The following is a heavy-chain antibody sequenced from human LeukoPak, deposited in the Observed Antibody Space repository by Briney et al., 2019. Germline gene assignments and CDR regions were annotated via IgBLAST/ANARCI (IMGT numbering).Heavy chain of an antibody. CDR3: ARSTMSNVFDI. J-gene: IGHJ3*02. CDR2: IKSDGSST. D-gene: IGHD5/OR15-5a*01. CDR1: GFTFSSYW. Sequence: GGSLRLSCAASGFTFSSYWMHWVGQAPGKGLVGVSRIKSDGSSTNYADSVKGRFTISRDNAKNTLYLQMNSLRAEDTAVYYCARSTMSNVFDIWGQGTMVTVSS. V-gene: IGHV3-74*01.